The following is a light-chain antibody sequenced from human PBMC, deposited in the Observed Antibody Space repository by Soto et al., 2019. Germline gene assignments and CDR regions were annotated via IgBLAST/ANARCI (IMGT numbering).Light chain of an antibody. Sequence: VMTHYPATLSLSLGYRATLSCRASQSVSSNLYWYQQKPGQAPMLLIYGASTRATGIPSRFSGSGSGTQFTITISSLQSEDFAVYSCQQYNNWPLTFGGVTKVAIK. CDR3: QQYNNWPLT. CDR1: QSVSSN. CDR2: GAS. J-gene: IGKJ4*01. V-gene: IGKV3-15*01.